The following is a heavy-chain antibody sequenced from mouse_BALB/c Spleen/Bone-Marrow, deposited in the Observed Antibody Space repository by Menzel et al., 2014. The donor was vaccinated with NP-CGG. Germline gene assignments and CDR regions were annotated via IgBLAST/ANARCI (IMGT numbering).Heavy chain of an antibody. CDR1: GYTFTSYY. V-gene: IGHV1S56*01. CDR2: IYPGDGST. J-gene: IGHJ3*01. D-gene: IGHD3-2*01. Sequence: QVQLKESGPELVKPGASVKMSCKASGYTFTSYYIHWVKQRPGQGLEWIGWIYPGDGSTKYNEKFKGKTTLTADESSSTAYMLLSSLTSEDSAIYFCARTDSSGSWFAYWGQGTLVTVSA. CDR3: ARTDSSGSWFAY.